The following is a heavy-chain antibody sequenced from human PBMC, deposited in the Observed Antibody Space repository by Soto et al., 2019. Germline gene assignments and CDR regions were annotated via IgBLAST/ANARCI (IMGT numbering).Heavy chain of an antibody. Sequence: ASVKVSCKASGYTFSSYHMHWLRQAPGQGLEWMGLINPSGGTTFYAQKLQGRVTLTRDTSTSTVYMELSSLRSEDTAVYYCARVKSTSRYFDWVSHWGQGTLVTVSS. V-gene: IGHV1-46*04. CDR2: INPSGGTT. D-gene: IGHD3-9*01. CDR1: GYTFSSYH. CDR3: ARVKSTSRYFDWVSH. J-gene: IGHJ4*02.